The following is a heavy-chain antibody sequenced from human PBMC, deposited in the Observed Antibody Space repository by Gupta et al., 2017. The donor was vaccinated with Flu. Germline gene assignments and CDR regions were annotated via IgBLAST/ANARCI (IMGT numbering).Heavy chain of an antibody. CDR2: IWYEGSTQ. J-gene: IGHJ4*02. CDR3: ASDVGSGDTNCLDF. D-gene: IGHD1-1*01. V-gene: IGHV3-33*01. CDR1: RSHG. Sequence: RSHGMHWVRQGPGKGLEWVASIWYEGSTQYYSVAVKGRFTVSRDNSKNTLSLQMSTLRAEDTALYYCASDVGSGDTNCLDFWGQGTLVTVSS.